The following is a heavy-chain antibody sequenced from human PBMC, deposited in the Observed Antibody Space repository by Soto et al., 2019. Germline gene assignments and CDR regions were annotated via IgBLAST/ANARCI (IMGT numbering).Heavy chain of an antibody. V-gene: IGHV4-4*02. J-gene: IGHJ5*02. Sequence: SETLSLTCAVSGGSISSGGYSWSWVRQPPGKGLEWIGEIYHSGSTNYNPSLKSRVTISVDKSKNQFSLKLSSVTAADTAVYYCARSLLEWLPHGLDPWGQGTLVTVSS. CDR2: IYHSGST. CDR1: GGSISSGGYS. CDR3: ARSLLEWLPHGLDP. D-gene: IGHD3-3*01.